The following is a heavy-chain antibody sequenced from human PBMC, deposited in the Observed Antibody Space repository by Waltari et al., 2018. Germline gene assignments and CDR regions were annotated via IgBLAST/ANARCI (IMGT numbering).Heavy chain of an antibody. Sequence: EVQLVESGGGALQPGGSLRLSCAASGFTFREFWMYWVRQGPGKGLLWVSRINRDGSTTTYAESGKGRFTISRDNAKNTLDLQMNSVRVEDSAVYFCVRGGSYGSMDYWGQGTLVSVSS. D-gene: IGHD5-12*01. J-gene: IGHJ4*02. CDR2: INRDGSTT. CDR1: GFTFREFW. V-gene: IGHV3-74*01. CDR3: VRGGSYGSMDY.